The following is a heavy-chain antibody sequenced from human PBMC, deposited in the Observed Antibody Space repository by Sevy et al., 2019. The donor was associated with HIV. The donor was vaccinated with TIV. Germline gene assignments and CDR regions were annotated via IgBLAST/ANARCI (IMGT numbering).Heavy chain of an antibody. J-gene: IGHJ6*02. CDR3: AREEYFYGSGTYGYGMDV. CDR1: GGSIRSSHW. Sequence: SETLSLTCAVSGGSIRSSHWWSWVRQSPGKGLEWIGEIYYSGSRNYNPSLKRRLTISVDTSNNPFSLRLSSVTAADTAVYYCAREEYFYGSGTYGYGMDVWGQGTTVTVSS. V-gene: IGHV4-4*02. D-gene: IGHD3-10*01. CDR2: IYYSGSR.